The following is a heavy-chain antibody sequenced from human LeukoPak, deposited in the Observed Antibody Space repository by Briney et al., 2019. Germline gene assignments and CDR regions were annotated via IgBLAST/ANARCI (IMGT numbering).Heavy chain of an antibody. Sequence: GGSLRLSCAASGFTVSSNYMSWVRQAPGKGLEWVSVIYTSGGTYYADSVKGRFTISRDNVENTLFLQMNSLRVEDTAVCYCARDTGSKTPGTIVGATGDAFDIWGQGTMVTVSS. V-gene: IGHV3-53*01. J-gene: IGHJ3*02. CDR1: GFTVSSNY. CDR2: IYTSGGT. CDR3: ARDTGSKTPGTIVGATGDAFDI. D-gene: IGHD1-26*01.